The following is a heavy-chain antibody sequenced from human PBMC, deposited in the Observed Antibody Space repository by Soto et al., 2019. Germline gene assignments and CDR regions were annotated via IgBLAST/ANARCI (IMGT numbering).Heavy chain of an antibody. J-gene: IGHJ4*02. D-gene: IGHD2-15*01. Sequence: QVQLQESGPGLVKPSETLSLTCTVSGGSISSYYWSWIRQPPGKGLEWIGYIYDSGSTNYNPSLKSRVTISVDTSKNQFSLRLTSVTAAHTAVYYCAAAPRYWGQGTLVTVSS. V-gene: IGHV4-59*01. CDR2: IYDSGST. CDR3: AAAPRY. CDR1: GGSISSYY.